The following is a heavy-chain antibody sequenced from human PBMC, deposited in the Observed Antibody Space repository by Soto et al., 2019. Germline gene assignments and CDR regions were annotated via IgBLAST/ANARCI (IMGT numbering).Heavy chain of an antibody. Sequence: NPGGSLRLSCAASGFTFSDYYMSWIRQAPGKGLEWVSYISSSSSYTNYAASVKGRFTISRDNAKNSLYLQMNSLRAEDTAVYYCATPIQLERRMDYYGMDVWGQGTTVTVSS. CDR3: ATPIQLERRMDYYGMDV. J-gene: IGHJ6*02. CDR1: GFTFSDYY. V-gene: IGHV3-11*06. CDR2: ISSSSSYT. D-gene: IGHD1-1*01.